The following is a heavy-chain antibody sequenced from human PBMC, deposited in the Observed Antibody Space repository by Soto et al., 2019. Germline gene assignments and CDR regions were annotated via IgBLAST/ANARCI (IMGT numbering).Heavy chain of an antibody. J-gene: IGHJ3*01. D-gene: IGHD3-22*01. CDR2: IWYDGSNK. Sequence: PGASLRLSCAASGFTFSSYGMHWVRQAPGKRLEWVAVIWYDGSNKYYADPVKGRFTISRDNSKNTLYLQMNSLRAEDTAVYYCARELFFQRQTLYDSSPLEFRGQGTMVTVSS. CDR3: ARELFFQRQTLYDSSPLEF. V-gene: IGHV3-33*01. CDR1: GFTFSSYG.